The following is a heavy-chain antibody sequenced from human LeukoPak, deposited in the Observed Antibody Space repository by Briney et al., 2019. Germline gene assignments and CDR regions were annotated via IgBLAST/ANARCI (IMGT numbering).Heavy chain of an antibody. D-gene: IGHD3-3*01. CDR3: AAYSGVVIIPNFDY. CDR1: GGTFSSYA. J-gene: IGHJ4*02. Sequence: VASVKVSCKASGGTFSSYAISWVRQAPGQGLEWMGGIIPIFGTANYAQKFQGRVTITADESTSTAYMELSSLRSEDTAVYYCAAYSGVVIIPNFDYWGQGTLVTVSS. V-gene: IGHV1-69*01. CDR2: IIPIFGTA.